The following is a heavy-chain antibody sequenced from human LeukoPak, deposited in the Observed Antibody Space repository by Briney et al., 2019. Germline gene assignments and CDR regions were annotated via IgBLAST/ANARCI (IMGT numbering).Heavy chain of an antibody. CDR1: GFTFSSYG. J-gene: IGHJ4*02. CDR3: AKDYSSWFGGDY. V-gene: IGHV3-33*03. CDR2: IWYDGSNK. D-gene: IGHD6-13*01. Sequence: GGSLRLSCAASGFTFSSYGMHWVRQAPGKGLEWVAVIWYDGSNKYYADSVKGRFTISRDNSKNSLYLQMNSLRTEDTALYYCAKDYSSWFGGDYWGQGTLVTVA.